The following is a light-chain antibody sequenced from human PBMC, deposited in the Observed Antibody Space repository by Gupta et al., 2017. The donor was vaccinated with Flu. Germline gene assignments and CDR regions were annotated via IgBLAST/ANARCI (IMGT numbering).Light chain of an antibody. CDR3: SSHAGRVTWV. Sequence: QSAPTQPRSVSGSPGPSVTISCPGSSNDVGGSNRVSWYQQRPGKAPKLILYDVTERPSGVPDRFSGSKSGNTASLTISGLQADDEADYYCSSHAGRVTWVCGTGTTVTVL. J-gene: IGLJ1*01. CDR1: SNDVGGSNR. V-gene: IGLV2-11*01. CDR2: DVT.